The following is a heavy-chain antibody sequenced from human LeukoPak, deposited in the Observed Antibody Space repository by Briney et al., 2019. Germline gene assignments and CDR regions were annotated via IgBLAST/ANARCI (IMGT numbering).Heavy chain of an antibody. CDR2: ISGSGGST. CDR1: GFTFSSYA. V-gene: IGHV3-23*01. CDR3: AKGDRMPGIAAAGTLTYMDV. Sequence: GGSLRLSCAASGFTFSSYAMSWVRQAPGKGLEWVSAISGSGGSTYYADSVKGRFTISRDNSKNTLYLQMNSLRAEDTAVYYCAKGDRMPGIAAAGTLTYMDVWGKGTTVTVSS. D-gene: IGHD6-13*01. J-gene: IGHJ6*03.